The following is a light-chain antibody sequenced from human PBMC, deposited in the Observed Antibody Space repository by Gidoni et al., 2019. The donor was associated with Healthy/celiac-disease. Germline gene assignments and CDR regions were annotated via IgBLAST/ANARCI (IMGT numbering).Light chain of an antibody. CDR3: QQANSFALT. J-gene: IGKJ4*01. Sequence: DIQMTESPSSVSASVGDRVTITCRASQGISSWLAWYHQQPGKAPKLLIYAASSLPSWVPSRFSGSGSGTDFTLTISSLQPENFATYYCQQANSFALTFGGGTKVEIK. CDR1: QGISSW. V-gene: IGKV1D-12*01. CDR2: AAS.